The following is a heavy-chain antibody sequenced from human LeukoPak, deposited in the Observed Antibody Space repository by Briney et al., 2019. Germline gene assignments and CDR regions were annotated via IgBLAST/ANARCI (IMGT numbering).Heavy chain of an antibody. J-gene: IGHJ3*02. Sequence: PGGSLRLSCAVSGFTFSSYWMHWVRQAPGKGLVWVSRSNSDGSSTTYADSVKGRFTISRDNAKNTLYLQMNSLRAEDTAVYYCAREPRIAVAGTGPAAFDIWGQGTMVTVSS. CDR3: AREPRIAVAGTGPAAFDI. D-gene: IGHD6-19*01. V-gene: IGHV3-74*01. CDR2: SNSDGSST. CDR1: GFTFSSYW.